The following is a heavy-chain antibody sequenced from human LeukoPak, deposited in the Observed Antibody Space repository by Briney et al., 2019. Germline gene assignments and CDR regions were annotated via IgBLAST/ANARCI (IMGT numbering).Heavy chain of an antibody. J-gene: IGHJ3*02. V-gene: IGHV3-11*04. CDR1: GFTFSDYY. D-gene: IGHD3-10*01. CDR2: ISSSGSTI. CDR3: ARDWSVGSIDAFDI. Sequence: GGSLRLSCAASGFTFSDYYMSWIRQAPGKGLEWVSYISSSGSTIYYADSVKGRFTISRDNAKNSLYLQMNSLRAEDTAVYYCARDWSVGSIDAFDIWGQGTMVTVSS.